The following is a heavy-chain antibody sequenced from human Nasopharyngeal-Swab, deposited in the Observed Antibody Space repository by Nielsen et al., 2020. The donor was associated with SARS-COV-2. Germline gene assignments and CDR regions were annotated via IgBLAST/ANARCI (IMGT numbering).Heavy chain of an antibody. V-gene: IGHV3-30*18. Sequence: GESLKISCAASGFTFSSYGMHWVRQAPGKGLEWVTVISYDGSNKYYADSVKGRFTISRDNSKNTLYLQMNSLRAEDTAVCYCAKVHVPAAISCYMDVWGKGTTVTVSS. CDR3: AKVHVPAAISCYMDV. J-gene: IGHJ6*03. D-gene: IGHD2-2*01. CDR2: ISYDGSNK. CDR1: GFTFSSYG.